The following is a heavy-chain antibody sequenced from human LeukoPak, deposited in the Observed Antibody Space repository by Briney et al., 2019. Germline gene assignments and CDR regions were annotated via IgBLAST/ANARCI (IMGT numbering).Heavy chain of an antibody. CDR3: ARDSGSYYDRLDC. Sequence: LPGGSLRLSCSASGFAFSDYSLTWVRQAPGKGLEWVSYISVSGATVYYADSVKGRFTISRDNARNSLYLQMNSLRAEDTAVYYCARDSGSYYDRLDCWGQGTLVTVSS. J-gene: IGHJ4*02. D-gene: IGHD3-22*01. CDR2: ISVSGATV. V-gene: IGHV3-48*01. CDR1: GFAFSDYS.